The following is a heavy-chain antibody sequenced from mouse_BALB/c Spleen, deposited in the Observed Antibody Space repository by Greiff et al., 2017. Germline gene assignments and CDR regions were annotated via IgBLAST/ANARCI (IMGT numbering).Heavy chain of an antibody. CDR2: ISYSGST. CDR1: GYSITSDYA. J-gene: IGHJ4*01. Sequence: DVKLQESGPGLVKPSQSLSLTCTVTGYSITSDYAWNWIRQFPGNKLEWMGYISYSGSTSYNPSLKSRISITRDTSKNQFFLQLNSVTTEDTATYYCARWGDGYSYAMDYWGQGTSVTVSS. CDR3: ARWGDGYSYAMDY. D-gene: IGHD2-3*01. V-gene: IGHV3-2*02.